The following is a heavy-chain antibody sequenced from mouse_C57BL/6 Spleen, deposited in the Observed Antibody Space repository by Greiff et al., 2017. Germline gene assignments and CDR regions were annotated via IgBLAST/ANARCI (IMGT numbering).Heavy chain of an antibody. CDR2: IDPSDSET. J-gene: IGHJ2*01. D-gene: IGHD1-1*01. CDR1: GYTFTSYW. V-gene: IGHV1-52*01. CDR3: ARSTTVVAYYFDY. Sequence: QVQLQQPGAELVRPGSSVKLSCKASGYTFTSYWMHWVKQRPIQGLEWIGNIDPSDSETHYNQKFKDKATLTVDKSSSTAYMQLSSLTSEDSAVXYCARSTTVVAYYFDYWGQGTTLTVSS.